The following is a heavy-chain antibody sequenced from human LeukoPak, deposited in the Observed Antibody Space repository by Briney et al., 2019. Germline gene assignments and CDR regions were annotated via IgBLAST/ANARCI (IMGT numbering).Heavy chain of an antibody. V-gene: IGHV3-7*01. CDR2: IKQDGFEK. CDR3: AKDGGSGLRGAFLDYYYYMDV. Sequence: PGGSLRLSCVASGFTFSSSWMSWVRQAPGKGLEWVANIKQDGFEKYYVDSVKGRFTISRDNAKNSLFLQMNSLRAEDTAVYYCAKDGGSGLRGAFLDYYYYMDVWGKGTTVTVSS. CDR1: GFTFSSSW. J-gene: IGHJ6*03. D-gene: IGHD3-10*01.